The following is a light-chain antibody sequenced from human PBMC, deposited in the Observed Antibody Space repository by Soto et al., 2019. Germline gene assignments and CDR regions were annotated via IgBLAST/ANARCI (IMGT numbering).Light chain of an antibody. CDR3: QQYNSYRA. CDR2: KAS. J-gene: IGKJ1*01. V-gene: IGKV1-5*03. CDR1: QSIDTW. Sequence: DIQMTQSPSTLSASVGDTVTITFRASQSIDTWLAWHQQKPGRAPKLLISKASTLESGVPSRFSGSGSGTDFTLTISGLQPDDFAIYYCQQYNSYRAFGQGTKVEI.